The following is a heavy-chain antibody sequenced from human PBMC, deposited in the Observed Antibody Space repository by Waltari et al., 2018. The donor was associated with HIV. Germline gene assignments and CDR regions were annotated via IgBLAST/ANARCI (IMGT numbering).Heavy chain of an antibody. CDR1: GFTVSSNW. J-gene: IGHJ6*02. CDR3: ARGVGYGMDV. V-gene: IGHV3-74*01. Sequence: EVQLVESGGGLVQPGGSLRLSCEASGFTVSSNWMHWVRQAPGKGLGWVPGSKKDGSNPRYADAVKGRLTISRDNAKNTLYLQMNSLRAEDTAVYYCARGVGYGMDVWGQVTTVTVSS. D-gene: IGHD2-15*01. CDR2: SKKDGSNP.